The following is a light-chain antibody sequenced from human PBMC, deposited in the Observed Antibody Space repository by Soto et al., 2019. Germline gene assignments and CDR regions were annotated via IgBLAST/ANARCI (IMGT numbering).Light chain of an antibody. CDR1: QSLRQSNGFNY. CDR2: LGS. CDR3: VQDPHNPPHT. V-gene: IGKV2-28*01. Sequence: DVVMTQSPLSLPVTPGEAASVSCRSSQSLRQSNGFNYLDWYVQKPGQSPHLLIYLGSYRASGVPDKFSGSGSGTDFTLTISRVEAEDVGVYYYVQDPHNPPHTFGQGTKLEI. J-gene: IGKJ2*01.